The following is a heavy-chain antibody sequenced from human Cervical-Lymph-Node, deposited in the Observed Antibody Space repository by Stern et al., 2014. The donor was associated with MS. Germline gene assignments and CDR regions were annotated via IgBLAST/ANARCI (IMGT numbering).Heavy chain of an antibody. Sequence: VQLVQSGAEVKKPGASVNVSCEASGFSFTTHYMHWIRQAPGEGLEWVGMINTNSGTTSYARQFQGRVIITRDTYTSTIYMELTGLRSEDTALYCCTRVQRERRALDHFDPWGQGTLVTVSS. V-gene: IGHV1-46*03. D-gene: IGHD1-1*01. CDR3: TRVQRERRALDHFDP. J-gene: IGHJ5*02. CDR1: GFSFTTHY. CDR2: INTNSGTT.